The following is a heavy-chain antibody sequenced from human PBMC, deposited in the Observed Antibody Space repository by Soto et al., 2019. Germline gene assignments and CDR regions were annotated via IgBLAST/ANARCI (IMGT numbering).Heavy chain of an antibody. Sequence: QVQLVESGGGVVQPGRSLRLSCAASGFTFSSYGMHWVRQAPGKGLEWVAVISYDGSNKYYADSVKGRFTISRDNSKNTLYLQMNSLRAEDTAVYYCANTPRSSSRVEYWGQGTLVTVSS. D-gene: IGHD2-15*01. CDR2: ISYDGSNK. CDR1: GFTFSSYG. CDR3: ANTPRSSSRVEY. V-gene: IGHV3-30*18. J-gene: IGHJ4*02.